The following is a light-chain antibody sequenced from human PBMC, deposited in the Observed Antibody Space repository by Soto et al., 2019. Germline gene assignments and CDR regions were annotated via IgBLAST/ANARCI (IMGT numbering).Light chain of an antibody. CDR3: QQYKSYSPT. V-gene: IGKV1-5*01. Sequence: DIQMTHSPSTLSAFVGYIVTITCRASESISSWLAWYQQKPGKAPRLLIHHASSLESGVPSRISGSGSGTEFTLSISNLQPEDVAIYYCQQYKSYSPTFGQGTKV. J-gene: IGKJ1*01. CDR2: HAS. CDR1: ESISSW.